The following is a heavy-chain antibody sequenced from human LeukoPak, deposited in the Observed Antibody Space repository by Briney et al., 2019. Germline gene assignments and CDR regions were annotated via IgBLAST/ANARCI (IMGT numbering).Heavy chain of an antibody. V-gene: IGHV3-43*02. Sequence: HTGGSLRLSCAASGFTFDDYAMLWVRQAPGKGLEWVSLISGDGGSTYYADSVKGRFTISRDNSKNSLYLQMNSLRTEDTALYYCAKDERWGTTGQYYYYGMDVWGQGTTVTVSS. CDR1: GFTFDDYA. CDR2: ISGDGGST. CDR3: AKDERWGTTGQYYYYGMDV. D-gene: IGHD1-1*01. J-gene: IGHJ6*02.